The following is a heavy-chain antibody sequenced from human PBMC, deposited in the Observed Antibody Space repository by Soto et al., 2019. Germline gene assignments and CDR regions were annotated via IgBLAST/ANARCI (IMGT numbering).Heavy chain of an antibody. Sequence: SETLSLTCAVYGGSFSGFYWSWIRQPPGKGLEWIGEINHSGSTNYNPSLKSRVTISVDTSKNQFSLKLSSVTAADTAVYYCSFSSSWHPWYYYGMDVWGQGTTVTVSS. CDR1: GGSFSGFY. CDR2: INHSGST. D-gene: IGHD6-13*01. CDR3: SFSSSWHPWYYYGMDV. J-gene: IGHJ6*02. V-gene: IGHV4-34*01.